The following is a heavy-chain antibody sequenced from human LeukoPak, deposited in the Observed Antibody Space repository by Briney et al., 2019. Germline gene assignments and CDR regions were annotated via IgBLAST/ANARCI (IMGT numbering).Heavy chain of an antibody. CDR3: ARALPPTGSSWSPGRGAFDI. CDR2: IYYSGST. V-gene: IGHV4-59*01. J-gene: IGHJ3*02. Sequence: PSETLSLTCTVSGGSISSYYWSWIRQPPGKGLEWIGYIYYSGSTNYNPSLKSRVTISVDTSKNQFSLKLSSVTAADTAVYYCARALPPTGSSWSPGRGAFDIWGQRTMVTVSS. CDR1: GGSISSYY. D-gene: IGHD6-13*01.